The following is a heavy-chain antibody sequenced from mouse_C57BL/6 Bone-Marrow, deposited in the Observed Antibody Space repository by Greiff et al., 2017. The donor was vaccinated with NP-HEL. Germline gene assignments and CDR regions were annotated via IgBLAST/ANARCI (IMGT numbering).Heavy chain of an antibody. CDR3: ARGGTFAY. J-gene: IGHJ3*01. CDR1: GYTFTSYW. V-gene: IGHV1-56*01. CDR2: IFPGSGCT. Sequence: QVQLQQSGPELVRPGASVKLSCKASGYTFTSYWMPWVRQRPGQGLEWIGAIFPGSGCTYYNEKFKGKATLTVDTTSSTSYLQLSTLTSEDSAVYFCARGGTFAYWGQGTLVTVSA. D-gene: IGHD3-3*01.